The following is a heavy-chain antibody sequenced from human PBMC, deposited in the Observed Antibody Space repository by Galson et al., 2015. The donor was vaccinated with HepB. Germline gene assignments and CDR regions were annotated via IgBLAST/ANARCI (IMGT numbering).Heavy chain of an antibody. V-gene: IGHV3-48*04. J-gene: IGHJ6*02. CDR2: ISSSSSTI. Sequence: LRLSCAASGFTFSSYSMNWVRQAPGKGLEWVSYISSSSSTIYYADSVKGRFTISRDNAKNSLYLQMNSLRAEDTAVYYCARERIAAAGTDYGMDVWGQGTTVTVSS. CDR3: ARERIAAAGTDYGMDV. D-gene: IGHD6-13*01. CDR1: GFTFSSYS.